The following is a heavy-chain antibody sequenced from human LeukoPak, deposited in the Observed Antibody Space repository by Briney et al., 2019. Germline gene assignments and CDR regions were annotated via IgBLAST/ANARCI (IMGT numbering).Heavy chain of an antibody. Sequence: TSETLSLTCTVSGGSISSSSYYWGWIRQPPGKGLEWIGSIYYSGTTYYNPSLKSRVTISVDTSKNQFSLKLSSVTAADTAVYYCARLVGATGAFDYWGLGTLVTVSS. J-gene: IGHJ4*02. CDR3: ARLVGATGAFDY. V-gene: IGHV4-39*01. CDR2: IYYSGTT. D-gene: IGHD1-26*01. CDR1: GGSISSSSYY.